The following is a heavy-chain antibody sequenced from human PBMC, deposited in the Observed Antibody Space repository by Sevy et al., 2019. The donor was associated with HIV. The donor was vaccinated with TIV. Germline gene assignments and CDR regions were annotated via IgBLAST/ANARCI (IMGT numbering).Heavy chain of an antibody. CDR1: GDSISSSNYY. D-gene: IGHD6-13*01. J-gene: IGHJ4*02. V-gene: IGHV4-39*01. Sequence: SESLSLTCTVSGDSISSSNYYWGWIRQPPGNGLEWIGSIYNSGTTYYNPSLESRLTLSVDTSKNQFSLKLRFVTASDTAVYYCARLRSTTWYLPGYWGQGTQVTVSS. CDR3: ARLRSTTWYLPGY. CDR2: IYNSGTT.